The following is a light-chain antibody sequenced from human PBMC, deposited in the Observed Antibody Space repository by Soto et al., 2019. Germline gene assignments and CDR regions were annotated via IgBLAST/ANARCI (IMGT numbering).Light chain of an antibody. V-gene: IGKV1-39*01. CDR1: QSISSY. CDR2: AAS. CDR3: QQSYSTPQAT. J-gene: IGKJ2*01. Sequence: DLQMTQSPSSLSASVGDRVTITCRASQSISSYLNWYQQKPGKAPKLLIYAASSLQSGVPSRFSGSGSGTDFTLTISSLQPEDFATYYCQQSYSTPQATFGQGTKLEIK.